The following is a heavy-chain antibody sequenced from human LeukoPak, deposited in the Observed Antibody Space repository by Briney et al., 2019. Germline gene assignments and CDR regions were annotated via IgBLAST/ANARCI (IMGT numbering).Heavy chain of an antibody. Sequence: SETLSLTCTVSGGSISSYYWSWIRQPPGKGLEWIGYIYYSGSTNYNPSLKSRVTTSVDTSKNQFSLKLSSVTAADTAVYYCARAVEMASFWSFDYWGQGTLVTVSS. V-gene: IGHV4-59*01. CDR1: GGSISSYY. J-gene: IGHJ4*02. D-gene: IGHD5-24*01. CDR3: ARAVEMASFWSFDY. CDR2: IYYSGST.